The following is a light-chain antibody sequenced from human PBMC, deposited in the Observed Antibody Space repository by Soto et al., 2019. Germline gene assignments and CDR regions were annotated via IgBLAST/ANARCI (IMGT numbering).Light chain of an antibody. V-gene: IGKV3-20*01. CDR1: QSVSSSY. J-gene: IGKJ1*01. CDR3: QQYGSSPAT. CDR2: GAS. Sequence: EIVLTQSPGTLSLSPGERATLSCRASQSVSSSYLARYQQKPGQAPRLLIYGASSRATGIPDRFRGSGSGTDFTLTISRLEPEDFAVYYCQQYGSSPATFGQGTKVEIK.